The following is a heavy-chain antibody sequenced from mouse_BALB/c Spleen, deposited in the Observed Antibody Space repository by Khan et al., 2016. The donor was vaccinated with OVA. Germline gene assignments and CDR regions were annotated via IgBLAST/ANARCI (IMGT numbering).Heavy chain of an antibody. V-gene: IGHV2-2*02. CDR2: TWSGGIT. J-gene: IGHJ2*03. CDR1: GLPLTNYG. Sequence: QVQLKQSGPGLVQPSQSLSITRTAPGLPLTNYGLHWVRQSPGKGLEWLGVTWSGGITDYNATFISRLSTSKDISKSQVFFKMNSLQANDTAIYXCARNRNRYSDYWRQDSSLTGCS. CDR3: ARNRNRYSDY.